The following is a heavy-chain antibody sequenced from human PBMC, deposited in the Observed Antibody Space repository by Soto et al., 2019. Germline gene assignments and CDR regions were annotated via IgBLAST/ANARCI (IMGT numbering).Heavy chain of an antibody. J-gene: IGHJ4*02. V-gene: IGHV4-31*03. CDR3: ARGATEKVTLDY. CDR2: IYYSGST. Sequence: PSETLSLTCTVSGGSISSGGYYWSWIRQHPGKGLEWIGYIYYSGSTYYNPSLKSRVTISVDTSKNQFSLKLSSVTAADTAVYYCARGATEKVTLDYWGQGTLVTVSS. CDR1: GGSISSGGYY. D-gene: IGHD3-16*01.